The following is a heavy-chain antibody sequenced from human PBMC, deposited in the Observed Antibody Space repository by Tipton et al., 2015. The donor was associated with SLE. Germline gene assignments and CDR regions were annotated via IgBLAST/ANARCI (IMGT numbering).Heavy chain of an antibody. J-gene: IGHJ4*02. V-gene: IGHV3-49*04. CDR2: IGVKAYGGTT. D-gene: IGHD1-1*01. CDR1: GFMFSSYA. Sequence: SLRLSCAASGFMFSSYAMRWVRQAPGKGLEWVGFIGVKAYGGTTQYAASVRGRFTISRDDSQSIAYLQMNSLKAEDTGLYFCVRDSTWNDSDYWGQGTLVTVSS. CDR3: VRDSTWNDSDY.